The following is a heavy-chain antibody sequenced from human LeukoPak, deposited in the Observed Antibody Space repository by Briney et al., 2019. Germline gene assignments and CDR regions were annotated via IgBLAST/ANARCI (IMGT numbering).Heavy chain of an antibody. J-gene: IGHJ4*02. Sequence: ASVKVSCKASGYIFTSYPIHWVRQAPGQRLEWMGWIDTGNGNTKYSQRFEGRVTVTTDTSAAAAYMELSSLRSEDTAVYYCARDRAMADYWGQGTLVTVSS. CDR1: GYIFTSYP. CDR3: ARDRAMADY. V-gene: IGHV1-3*04. D-gene: IGHD5-18*01. CDR2: IDTGNGNT.